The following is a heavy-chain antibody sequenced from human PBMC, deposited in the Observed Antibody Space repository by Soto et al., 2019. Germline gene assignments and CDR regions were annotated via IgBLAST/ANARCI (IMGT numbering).Heavy chain of an antibody. J-gene: IGHJ4*02. Sequence: PGGSLRLSCAASGFTFSSYSMHWVRQAPGKGLEWVSSIGTRSDIYYADSVKGRFTISRDNSKSTLYLQVDSLRPEDAAVYYCARDPKTSGGQHWAFNYFDSWGQGTLVTVSS. V-gene: IGHV3-21*01. CDR2: IGTRSDI. CDR1: GFTFSSYS. CDR3: ARDPKTSGGQHWAFNYFDS. D-gene: IGHD7-27*01.